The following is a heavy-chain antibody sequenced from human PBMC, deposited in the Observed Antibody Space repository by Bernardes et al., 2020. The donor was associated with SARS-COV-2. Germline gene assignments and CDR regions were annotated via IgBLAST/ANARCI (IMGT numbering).Heavy chain of an antibody. CDR1: GFIFSRYS. Sequence: GGSLRLSCAASGFIFSRYSMNWVRQAPGKGLEWVSSISSSSTSIYHADSVKGRFTISRDNAKKSLYLQMNSLRAEDTAVYYCARGGVWELTFDNGMDVWGQGTTVTVSS. CDR2: ISSSSTSI. V-gene: IGHV3-21*01. CDR3: ARGGVWELTFDNGMDV. J-gene: IGHJ6*02. D-gene: IGHD1-26*01.